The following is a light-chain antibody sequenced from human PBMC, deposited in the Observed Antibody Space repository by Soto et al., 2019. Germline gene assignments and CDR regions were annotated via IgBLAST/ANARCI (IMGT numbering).Light chain of an antibody. CDR1: QSVSSN. Sequence: EIVMTQSPATLSVSPGERATLSCRASQSVSSNLAWYQQKRGQAPRLLIYGASTRATGIPARFSGSGYGTEFTLTISSLQSEDFAVYYCQQYNNWPPRYTFGQGTKVDIK. CDR2: GAS. J-gene: IGKJ2*01. V-gene: IGKV3-15*01. CDR3: QQYNNWPPRYT.